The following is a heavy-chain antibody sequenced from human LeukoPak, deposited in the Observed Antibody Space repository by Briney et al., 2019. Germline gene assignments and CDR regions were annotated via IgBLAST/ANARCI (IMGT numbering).Heavy chain of an antibody. CDR3: ARVGCRGGSCSSRGDYYYGMDV. V-gene: IGHV3-21*01. Sequence: GGSLRLYCAASGFTFSSYSMNWVRQAPGKGLEWVSSISSSGSFIFYPDSGKGRFTISRDNAKNALFLQMNSLRAEDTAVYYCARVGCRGGSCSSRGDYYYGMDVWGQGTTVTVSS. CDR2: ISSSGSFI. D-gene: IGHD2-15*01. CDR1: GFTFSSYS. J-gene: IGHJ6*02.